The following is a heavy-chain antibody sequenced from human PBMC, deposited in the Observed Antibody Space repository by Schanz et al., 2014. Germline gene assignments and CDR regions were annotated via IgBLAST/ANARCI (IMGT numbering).Heavy chain of an antibody. J-gene: IGHJ4*02. CDR1: GYTFTSYG. CDR3: ASSGAGYSSSWDFDY. V-gene: IGHV1-8*03. CDR2: MNPNSGNP. Sequence: QVHLVQSGAEVKKPGASVKVSCKASGYTFTSYGINWVRQAPGQGLEWLGWMNPNSGNPGFAQKFQGRVTITADKSTFTAYMDVSSLRSEDTAVYYCASSGAGYSSSWDFDYWGQGTLVTVSS. D-gene: IGHD6-13*01.